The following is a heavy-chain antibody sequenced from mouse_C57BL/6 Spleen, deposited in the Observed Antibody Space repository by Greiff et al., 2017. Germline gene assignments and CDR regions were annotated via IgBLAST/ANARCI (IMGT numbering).Heavy chain of an antibody. D-gene: IGHD2-4*01. J-gene: IGHJ4*01. CDR2: IYPRSGNT. CDR1: GYTFTSYG. CDR3: ASSADYLYAMDY. Sequence: QVQLQQSGAELARPGASVKLSCKASGYTFTSYGISWVKQRTGQGLEWIGEIYPRSGNTYYNEKFKGKATLTADKSSSTAYMELRSLTSEASAVYFCASSADYLYAMDYWGQGTSVTVSS. V-gene: IGHV1-81*01.